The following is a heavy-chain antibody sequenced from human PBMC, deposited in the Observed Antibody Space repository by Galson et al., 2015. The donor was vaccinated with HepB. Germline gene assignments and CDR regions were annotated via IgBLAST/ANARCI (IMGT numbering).Heavy chain of an antibody. CDR2: IYYTGST. CDR3: ARGRGQLPLQLDY. V-gene: IGHV4-59*01. D-gene: IGHD4-11*01. CDR1: GDSISTYY. J-gene: IGHJ4*02. Sequence: SLTCTVSGDSISTYYWNWIRQPPGKGLEWVGYIYYTGSTNYNPSFNSRVTISLDTSQNQYSLKLKSVTAADTAVYYCARGRGQLPLQLDYWGQGVLVTVSS.